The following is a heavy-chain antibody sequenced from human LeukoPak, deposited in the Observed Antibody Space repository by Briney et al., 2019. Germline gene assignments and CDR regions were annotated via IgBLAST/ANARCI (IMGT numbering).Heavy chain of an antibody. V-gene: IGHV3-30*04. CDR1: GFTFSSNA. D-gene: IGHD2-15*01. CDR3: AKWKIGGNSYDY. Sequence: GGSLRLSCAASGFTFSSNAMHWVRQAPGKGLEWVAIISYDGSNKYYADSVKGRFTISRDKSKNTLYLQMNSLRAEDTAVYYCAKWKIGGNSYDYWGQGTLVTVSS. J-gene: IGHJ4*02. CDR2: ISYDGSNK.